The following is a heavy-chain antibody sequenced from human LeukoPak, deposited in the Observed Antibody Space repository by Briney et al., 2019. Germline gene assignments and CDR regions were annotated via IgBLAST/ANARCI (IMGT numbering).Heavy chain of an antibody. CDR2: IYNSGST. D-gene: IGHD6-13*01. CDR3: ARQAYSSNLGWFDP. Sequence: SETLSLTCSVSGGXIXSSTYXXXXXRQPPGKGLEWIGNIYNSGSTYYNPSLKSRVTISVDTSKNQFSLKLSSVTAADTAVYYCARQAYSSNLGWFDPWGQGTLVTVSS. J-gene: IGHJ5*02. V-gene: IGHV4-39*01. CDR1: GGXIXSSTYX.